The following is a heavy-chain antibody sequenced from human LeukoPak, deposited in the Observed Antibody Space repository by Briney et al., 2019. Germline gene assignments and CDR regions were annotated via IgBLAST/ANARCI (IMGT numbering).Heavy chain of an antibody. J-gene: IGHJ4*02. D-gene: IGHD6-6*01. CDR2: ISSSSSYI. CDR3: ARDPKRFSSGDRPNPYDY. CDR1: GFTFSSYS. Sequence: GGSLRLSCAASGFTFSSYSMNWVRQAPGKGLEWVSSISSSSSYIYYADSVKGRFTISRGNAKNSLYLQMNSLRAEDTAVYYCARDPKRFSSGDRPNPYDYWGQGTLVTVSS. V-gene: IGHV3-21*01.